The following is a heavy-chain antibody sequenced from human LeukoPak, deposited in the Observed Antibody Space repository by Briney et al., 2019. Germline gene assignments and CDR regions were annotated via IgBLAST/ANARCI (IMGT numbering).Heavy chain of an antibody. CDR3: AKGDCASGSCYFDD. D-gene: IGHD2-8*01. CDR1: GFTFSSYA. J-gene: IGHJ4*02. V-gene: IGHV3-23*01. Sequence: QPGGSLRLSCAASGFTFSSYAMSWVRQAPGKGLEWVSSLSDTGDSRHYADSVKGRFTISRDSARSALYLQMNSLRAEDTAVYYCAKGDCASGSCYFDDWGQESQVTVSS. CDR2: LSDTGDSR.